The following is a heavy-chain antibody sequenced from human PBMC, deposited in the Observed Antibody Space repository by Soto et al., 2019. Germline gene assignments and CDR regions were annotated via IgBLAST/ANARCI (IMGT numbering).Heavy chain of an antibody. J-gene: IGHJ5*02. V-gene: IGHV4-59*01. CDR2: IYYSGST. CDR3: ARYGSGSSVWFDP. D-gene: IGHD3-10*01. Sequence: SETLSLTCTVSGGSMSSYYWSWIRQPPGKGLEWIGYIYYSGSTIYNPSLKSRVTISVDTSKNQFSLRLSSVTAADTAVYYCARYGSGSSVWFDPWGQGTLVTSPQ. CDR1: GGSMSSYY.